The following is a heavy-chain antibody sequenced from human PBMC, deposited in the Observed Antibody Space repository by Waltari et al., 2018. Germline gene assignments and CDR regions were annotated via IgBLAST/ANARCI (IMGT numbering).Heavy chain of an antibody. J-gene: IGHJ4*02. D-gene: IGHD3-3*01. CDR1: GYPFTDFF. Sequence: QVQLVQSGAEVKKSGASVKVSCKASGYPFTDFFIPWVRQAPGQGLEWMGRINPKRGDTSYAQRFQGRVTMTGDTSITTAYMELTGLRSDDTAIYYCARSGGGTTTFGVAEWGQGSLVTISS. CDR2: INPKRGDT. CDR3: ARSGGGTTTFGVAE. V-gene: IGHV1-2*06.